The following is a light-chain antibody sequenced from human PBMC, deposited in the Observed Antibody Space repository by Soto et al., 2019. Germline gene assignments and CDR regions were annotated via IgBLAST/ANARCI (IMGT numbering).Light chain of an antibody. CDR3: QQYNQWPPGT. CDR1: HSVGSS. Sequence: DIVLTQSPATLSVSPGESATLSCRASHSVGSSLAWYQQRPGQAPRLLIYGASTRATGIRARFSGSGSGTEFTLTIHSLQSEDYAVYYCQQYNQWPPGTYGQGTKVEIK. CDR2: GAS. J-gene: IGKJ1*01. V-gene: IGKV3-15*01.